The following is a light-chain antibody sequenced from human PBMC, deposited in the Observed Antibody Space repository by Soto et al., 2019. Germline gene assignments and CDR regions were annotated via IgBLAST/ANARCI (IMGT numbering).Light chain of an antibody. CDR1: ESVNNY. CDR2: GAS. Sequence: EIVMTQSPSTLSVSPGERATLSCRASESVNNYLAWFQQKPGQAPRLLIYGASTRATGIPARFSGSGSGTEFTLTISSLQSEDFAVYYCQQYNNWPQTFGQGTKVDI. J-gene: IGKJ1*01. CDR3: QQYNNWPQT. V-gene: IGKV3-15*01.